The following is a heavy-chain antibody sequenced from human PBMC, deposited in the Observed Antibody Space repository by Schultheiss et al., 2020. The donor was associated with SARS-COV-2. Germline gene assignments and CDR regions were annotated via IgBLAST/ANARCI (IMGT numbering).Heavy chain of an antibody. V-gene: IGHV4-38-2*02. CDR3: AREVATVAFDI. CDR1: GYSITSNYY. D-gene: IGHD5-12*01. J-gene: IGHJ3*02. CDR2: INHSGST. Sequence: SETLSLTCAVSGYSITSNYYWGWIRQSPGKGLEWIGEINHSGSTNYNPSLKSRVTISVDTSKNQFSLKLSSVTAADTAVYYCAREVATVAFDIWGQGTMVTVSS.